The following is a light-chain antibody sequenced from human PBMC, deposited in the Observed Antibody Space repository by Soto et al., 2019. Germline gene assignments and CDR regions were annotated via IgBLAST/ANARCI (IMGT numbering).Light chain of an antibody. CDR1: SCNIGGNS. CDR3: GSWDSRLSASV. J-gene: IGLJ1*01. CDR2: DDN. Sequence: QSVLTQPPSVSAAPGQKVTVSFSGSSCNIGGNSVSWYQQLPGTAPKLLIYDDNKRPSGIPDRFSGSKSGTSATLGITGFQTGDEADYYCGSWDSRLSASVFATGPKATVL. V-gene: IGLV1-51*01.